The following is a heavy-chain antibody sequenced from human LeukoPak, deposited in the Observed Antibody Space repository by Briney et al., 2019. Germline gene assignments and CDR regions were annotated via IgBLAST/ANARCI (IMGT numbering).Heavy chain of an antibody. CDR1: GFTFSTYA. CDR2: ISHDGINK. CDR3: VRVAQVGPPFDI. Sequence: PGRSLRLSCAASGFTFSTYAMHWVRQAPGKGLDWVAVISHDGINKYYTDPVKGRLTISRDNSKNTLYLQMNSLRAEDTALYYCVRVAQVGPPFDIWGQGTMVTVSS. D-gene: IGHD1-26*01. V-gene: IGHV3-30*04. J-gene: IGHJ3*02.